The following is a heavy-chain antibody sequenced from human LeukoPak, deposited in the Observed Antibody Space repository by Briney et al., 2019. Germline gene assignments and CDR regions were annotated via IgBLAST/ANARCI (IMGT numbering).Heavy chain of an antibody. D-gene: IGHD6-13*01. J-gene: IGHJ4*02. Sequence: SETLSLTCIVAGGSISSYYRSCIRQPAGKGLEWIGRIYTRGSTNYNPSLKSRVTMSVDTSKNQFSLKLSSVTAADTAVYYCARQPGYSSSWNFDYWGQGTLVTVSS. CDR2: IYTRGST. CDR3: ARQPGYSSSWNFDY. CDR1: GGSISSYY. V-gene: IGHV4-4*07.